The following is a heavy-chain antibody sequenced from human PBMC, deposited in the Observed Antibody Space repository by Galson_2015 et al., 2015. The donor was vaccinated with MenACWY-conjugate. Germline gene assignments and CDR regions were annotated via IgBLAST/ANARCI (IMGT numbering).Heavy chain of an antibody. CDR3: ARDNNWSFDS. CDR2: IKADGSFS. J-gene: IGHJ4*01. V-gene: IGHV3-74*01. D-gene: IGHD1-1*01. CDR1: GFTFNNYW. Sequence: SGFTFNNYWMHWVRQPPGKGLEWISYIKADGSFSNYADSVKGRFTISTDNAKNMVYLQMDSLGDEDTAVYFCARDNNWSFDSWGQGTLVTVSP.